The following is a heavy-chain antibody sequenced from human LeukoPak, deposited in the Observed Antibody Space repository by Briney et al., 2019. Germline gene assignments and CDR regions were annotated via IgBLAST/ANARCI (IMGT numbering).Heavy chain of an antibody. D-gene: IGHD1-26*01. CDR1: GGRFKSYG. V-gene: IGHV1-69*06. J-gene: IGHJ3*01. Sequence: SVKVSCKTTGGRFKSYGFSWVRQAPGQGLEWMGGIIPIFDRPNYAQKFEGRVTITADKSTNTTYMEISSLTSDDTAVYYCARDAQWELRAFDVWGRGTMVIVSS. CDR3: ARDAQWELRAFDV. CDR2: IIPIFDRP.